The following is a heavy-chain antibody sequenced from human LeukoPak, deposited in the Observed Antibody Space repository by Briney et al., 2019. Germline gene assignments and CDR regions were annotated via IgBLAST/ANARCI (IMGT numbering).Heavy chain of an antibody. Sequence: SGGSLRLSCAASEFTFGDYWMHWVRQVPGKGLVWVSRINTDGSSTTYADSVKGRFTISRDNAYNTLHLQMNSLRADDTAVYFCARALAVAASGPLDIWGQGTMVTVSS. CDR3: ARALAVAASGPLDI. J-gene: IGHJ3*02. CDR1: EFTFGDYW. D-gene: IGHD6-19*01. V-gene: IGHV3-74*03. CDR2: INTDGSST.